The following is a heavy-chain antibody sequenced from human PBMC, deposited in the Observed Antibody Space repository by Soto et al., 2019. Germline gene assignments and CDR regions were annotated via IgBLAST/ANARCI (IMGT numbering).Heavy chain of an antibody. CDR1: GGTFSSYA. CDR2: IIPIFGTA. V-gene: IGHV1-69*13. Sequence: GASVKVSCKASGGTFSSYAISWVRQAPGQGLEWMGGIIPIFGTANYAQKFQGRVTITADESTSTAYMELSSLRSEDTAVYYCARAFKGDIVATIKLYYYGMDVWGQGTTVTVSS. CDR3: ARAFKGDIVATIKLYYYGMDV. D-gene: IGHD5-12*01. J-gene: IGHJ6*02.